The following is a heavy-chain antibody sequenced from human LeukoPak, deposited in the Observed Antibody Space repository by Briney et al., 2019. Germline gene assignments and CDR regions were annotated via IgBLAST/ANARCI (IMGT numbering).Heavy chain of an antibody. CDR2: IYYSGST. CDR1: GGSICSSSYY. V-gene: IGHV4-39*01. Sequence: SETLSLTCTVSGGSICSSSYYWGWIRQPPGKGLEWIGSIYYSGSTYYNPSLKSRVTISVDTSKNQFSLKLSSVTAADTAVYYCARQDYYDSSGYYYVWWNPFDYWGQGTLVTVSS. D-gene: IGHD3-22*01. J-gene: IGHJ4*02. CDR3: ARQDYYDSSGYYYVWWNPFDY.